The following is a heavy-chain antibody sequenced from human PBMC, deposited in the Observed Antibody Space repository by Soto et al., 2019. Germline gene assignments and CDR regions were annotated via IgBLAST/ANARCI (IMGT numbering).Heavy chain of an antibody. CDR3: ASEEAAAGTVDWFDP. D-gene: IGHD6-13*01. CDR1: GFTFSSYG. V-gene: IGHV3-30*03. CDR2: ISYDGSNK. Sequence: PGGSLRLSCAASGFTFSSYGMHWVRQAPGKGLEWVAVISYDGSNKYYADSVKGRFTISRDNSKNTLYLQMNSLRAEDTAVYYCASEEAAAGTVDWFDPWGQGTLVTVSS. J-gene: IGHJ5*02.